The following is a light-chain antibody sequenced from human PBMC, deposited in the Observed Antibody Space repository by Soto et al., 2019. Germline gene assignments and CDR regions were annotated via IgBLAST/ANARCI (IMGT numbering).Light chain of an antibody. Sequence: VLTQTPLSSPVTLGQPASISCRSSQSLVYSDGNTYLSWLQQRPGQPPRLLIYQVSNRFSGVPDRFSGSGAGTDFTLKISRVEAEDVGVYSCLQVSHFPRTFGQGTKVEIK. CDR3: LQVSHFPRT. J-gene: IGKJ1*01. CDR1: QSLVYSDGNTY. V-gene: IGKV2-24*01. CDR2: QVS.